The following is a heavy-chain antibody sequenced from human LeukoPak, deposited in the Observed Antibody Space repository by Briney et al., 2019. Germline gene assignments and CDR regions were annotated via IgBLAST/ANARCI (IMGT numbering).Heavy chain of an antibody. CDR3: ARIDFWMGMDV. Sequence: GGSLRLSCAASGFTFSSYAMHWVRQAPGKGLEWVANIKQDGSEKYYVDSVKGRFTISRDNAKNSLYLQMNSLRAEDTAVYYCARIDFWMGMDVWGKGTTVTVSS. CDR1: GFTFSSYA. CDR2: IKQDGSEK. D-gene: IGHD3-3*01. V-gene: IGHV3-7*01. J-gene: IGHJ6*04.